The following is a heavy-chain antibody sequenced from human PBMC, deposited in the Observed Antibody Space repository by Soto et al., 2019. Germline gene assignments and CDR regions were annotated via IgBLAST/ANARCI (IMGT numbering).Heavy chain of an antibody. Sequence: GASVKVSCKASGGTFSSYAISWVRQAPGQGLEWMGGIIPIFGTANYAQKFQGRVTITADKSTSTAYMELSSLRSEDTAVYYCARPHSKSATPLDYYYGMDVWGQGTTVTVSS. CDR2: IIPIFGTA. CDR1: GGTFSSYA. CDR3: ARPHSKSATPLDYYYGMDV. J-gene: IGHJ6*02. D-gene: IGHD2-15*01. V-gene: IGHV1-69*06.